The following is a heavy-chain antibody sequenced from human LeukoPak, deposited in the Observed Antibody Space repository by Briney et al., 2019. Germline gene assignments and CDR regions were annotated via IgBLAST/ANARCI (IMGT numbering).Heavy chain of an antibody. Sequence: GGSLRLSCAASGFSFSSYNMNWVRQAPGKGLEWVSSVSSSSSHIYYADSVKGRFTISRDNAKNSLYLQMNSLRAEDTAVYYCASQYYYDNSGYSVWGQGTLVTVSS. CDR1: GFSFSSYN. D-gene: IGHD3-22*01. CDR2: VSSSSSHI. V-gene: IGHV3-21*01. J-gene: IGHJ4*02. CDR3: ASQYYYDNSGYSV.